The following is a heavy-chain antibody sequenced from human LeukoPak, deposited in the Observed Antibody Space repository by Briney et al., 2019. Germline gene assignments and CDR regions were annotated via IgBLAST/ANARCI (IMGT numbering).Heavy chain of an antibody. Sequence: SETLSLTCTVSGSSISSYYWSWIRQPAGKGLEWIGRIYSSGSTIYNPSLKSRVTMSVDTSKNQFSLKLSSVTAADTAVYYCARGRYESTRLRAYYYYYMDVWGKGTTVTVSS. CDR1: GSSISSYY. D-gene: IGHD1-14*01. CDR3: ARGRYESTRLRAYYYYYMDV. J-gene: IGHJ6*03. V-gene: IGHV4-4*07. CDR2: IYSSGST.